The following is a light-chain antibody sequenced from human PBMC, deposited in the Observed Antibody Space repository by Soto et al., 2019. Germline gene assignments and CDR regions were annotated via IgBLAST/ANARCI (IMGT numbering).Light chain of an antibody. CDR1: SSDVGGYNY. CDR2: DVS. CDR3: SSYTSSSTLL. Sequence: QSALTQPASVSGSPGQSITISCTGTSSDVGGYNYVSWFQHHPGNVPKLMIFDVSNRPSGVSDRFSGSKSGNTASLTISGLQAEDEADYYCSSYTSSSTLLFGTGTKLTVL. V-gene: IGLV2-14*03. J-gene: IGLJ1*01.